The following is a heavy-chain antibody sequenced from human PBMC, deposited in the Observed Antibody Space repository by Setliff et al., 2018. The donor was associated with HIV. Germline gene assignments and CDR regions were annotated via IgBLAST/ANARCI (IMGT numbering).Heavy chain of an antibody. D-gene: IGHD1-20*01. CDR3: ARANSLLQYNEGWSPENPFNI. Sequence: GASVKVSCKASGGTFSNYGFAWVRQAPGQGLEWMGGIIPIFGSADYAQKFQGRVTISADESTSTVYLELSSLTSDDTAMYYCARANSLLQYNEGWSPENPFNIWGQGTLVTVSS. J-gene: IGHJ4*03. CDR1: GGTFSNYG. CDR2: IIPIFGSA. V-gene: IGHV1-69*13.